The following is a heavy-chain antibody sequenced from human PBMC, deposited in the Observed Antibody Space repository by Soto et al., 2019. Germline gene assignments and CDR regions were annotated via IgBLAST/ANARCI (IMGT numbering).Heavy chain of an antibody. J-gene: IGHJ4*02. CDR1: GFTFSDYA. Sequence: VQLVESGGGVVQPGRSLRLSCAASGFTFSDYAMHWVRQAPGKGLEWVAVVSHDGRNTHYADSVKGRFTISRDSSKNKVSLEMASPRAEDNAVYYCAKGGRQWLVTSDFNYWGQGALVTVSS. D-gene: IGHD6-19*01. CDR2: VSHDGRNT. CDR3: AKGGRQWLVTSDFNY. V-gene: IGHV3-30*18.